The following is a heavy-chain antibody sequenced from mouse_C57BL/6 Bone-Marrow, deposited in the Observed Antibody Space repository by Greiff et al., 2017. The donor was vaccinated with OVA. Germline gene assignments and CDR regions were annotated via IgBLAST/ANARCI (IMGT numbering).Heavy chain of an antibody. Sequence: VQLQQSGAELVRPGASVKLSCKASGYTFTSYGISWVKQRPGQGLEWIGEIYPRSGNTNYNEKFKGKATLTADKSSSTAYMELRSLTSEDSAVYFCAGEGMVTTFYYYAMDYWGQGTSVTVSS. V-gene: IGHV1-81*01. D-gene: IGHD2-1*01. CDR2: IYPRSGNT. J-gene: IGHJ4*01. CDR1: GYTFTSYG. CDR3: AGEGMVTTFYYYAMDY.